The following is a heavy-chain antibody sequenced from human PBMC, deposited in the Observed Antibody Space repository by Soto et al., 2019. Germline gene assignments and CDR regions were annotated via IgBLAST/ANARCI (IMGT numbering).Heavy chain of an antibody. CDR2: INGGGGLI. CDR3: AKTNPSKTHTSGWFDWFDP. CDR1: GFTFRSYA. Sequence: GESLKISCAASGFTFRSYAMTWVRQAPGKGLEWVSTINGGGGLIFYADSVEGRFTISRDNSKNTLYLQMNSLRAEDTAIYYCAKTNPSKTHTSGWFDWFDPWGQGTLVTVSS. J-gene: IGHJ5*02. D-gene: IGHD6-19*01. V-gene: IGHV3-23*01.